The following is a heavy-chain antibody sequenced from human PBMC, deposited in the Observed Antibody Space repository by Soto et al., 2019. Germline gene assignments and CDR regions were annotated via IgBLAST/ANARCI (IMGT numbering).Heavy chain of an antibody. D-gene: IGHD2-15*01. Sequence: ASVKVSCKASGYTFTSYAMHWVRQAPGQRLEWMGWINAGNGNTKYSQKFQGRVTITRDTSASTAYMELSSLRSEDTAVYYCARIYCSGGSCYFESDFDYWGQGTLVTVSS. CDR3: ARIYCSGGSCYFESDFDY. CDR2: INAGNGNT. V-gene: IGHV1-3*01. CDR1: GYTFTSYA. J-gene: IGHJ4*02.